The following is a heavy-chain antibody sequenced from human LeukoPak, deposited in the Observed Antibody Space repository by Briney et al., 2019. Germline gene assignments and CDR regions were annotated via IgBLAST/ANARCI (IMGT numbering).Heavy chain of an antibody. CDR3: AKDVGSHSTHLSN. V-gene: IGHV3-30*18. CDR2: VSYDGTNK. CDR1: GFTFSSYE. Sequence: GGSLRLSCAASGFTFSSYEMKWVRQAPGKGLEWVAVVSYDGTNKYYADSVKGRFTISRDNSKNTLYLQMNSLRAEDTAVYYCAKDVGSHSTHLSNWGQGTLVTVSS. D-gene: IGHD1-26*01. J-gene: IGHJ4*02.